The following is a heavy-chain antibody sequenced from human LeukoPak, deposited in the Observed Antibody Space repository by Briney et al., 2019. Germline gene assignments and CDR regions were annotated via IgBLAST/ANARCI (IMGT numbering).Heavy chain of an antibody. CDR3: ARRSYCYDSSGLPRGAFDI. Sequence: GGSLRLSCAASGFTFDDYGMSWVRQAPGKGLEWVSGINWNGGSTGYADSVKGRFTISRDNAKNSLYLQMNSLRAEDTALYYCARRSYCYDSSGLPRGAFDIWGQGTMVTVSS. J-gene: IGHJ3*02. V-gene: IGHV3-20*04. CDR1: GFTFDDYG. D-gene: IGHD3-22*01. CDR2: INWNGGST.